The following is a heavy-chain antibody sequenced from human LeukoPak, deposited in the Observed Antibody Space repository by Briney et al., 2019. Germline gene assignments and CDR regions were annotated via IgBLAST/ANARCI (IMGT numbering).Heavy chain of an antibody. CDR3: ERDGDIVATNAFDI. Sequence: PGGSLRLSCAASGFTFSSYRMNWVRQAPGKGLEWVSSISSSSSYIYYADSVKGRFTISRDNAKNSLYLQMNSLRAEDTAVYYCERDGDIVATNAFDIWGQGTMVTVSS. CDR2: ISSSSSYI. V-gene: IGHV3-21*01. J-gene: IGHJ3*02. D-gene: IGHD5-12*01. CDR1: GFTFSSYR.